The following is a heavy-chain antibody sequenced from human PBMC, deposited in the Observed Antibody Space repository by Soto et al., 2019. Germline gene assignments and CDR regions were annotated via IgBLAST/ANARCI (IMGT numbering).Heavy chain of an antibody. Sequence: GASVKVSCKASGYTFTSYGISWLRQAPGQGLEWMGWISAYNGNTNYAQKLQGRVTMTTDTSTSTAYMELRSLRSDDTAVYYCASGYYDFWSGYFTPPDYWGQGTLVTVSS. D-gene: IGHD3-3*01. CDR3: ASGYYDFWSGYFTPPDY. CDR1: GYTFTSYG. CDR2: ISAYNGNT. V-gene: IGHV1-18*01. J-gene: IGHJ4*02.